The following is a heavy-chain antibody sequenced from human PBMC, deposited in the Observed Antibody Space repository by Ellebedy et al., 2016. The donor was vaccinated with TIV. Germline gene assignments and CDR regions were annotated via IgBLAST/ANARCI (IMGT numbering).Heavy chain of an antibody. D-gene: IGHD3-3*01. Sequence: AASVKVSCKASGGTFSSYAISWVRQAPGQGLEWMGMINPSGGSTTYALKFRGRVTMTKDTSTSTLNMELSSLRFEDTAVYYCARSLEWLPGDYWGQGTLVTVSS. J-gene: IGHJ4*02. V-gene: IGHV1-46*01. CDR1: GGTFSSYA. CDR2: INPSGGST. CDR3: ARSLEWLPGDY.